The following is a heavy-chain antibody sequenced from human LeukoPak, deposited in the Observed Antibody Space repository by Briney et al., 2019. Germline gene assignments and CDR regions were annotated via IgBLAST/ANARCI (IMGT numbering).Heavy chain of an antibody. D-gene: IGHD6-13*01. J-gene: IGHJ6*02. CDR3: ASTRPESSWYYYYYGMDV. Sequence: GGSLRLSCAASGFTFSSYSMNWVRQAPGKGLEWVSVIYSGGSTYYADSVKGRFTISRDNSKNTLYLQMNSLRAEDTAVYYCASTRPESSWYYYYYGMDVWGQGTTVTVSS. CDR2: IYSGGST. V-gene: IGHV3-66*01. CDR1: GFTFSSYS.